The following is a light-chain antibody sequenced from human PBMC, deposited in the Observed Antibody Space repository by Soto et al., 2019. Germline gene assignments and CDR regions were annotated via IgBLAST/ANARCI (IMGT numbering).Light chain of an antibody. CDR1: QSLLHSNGNIY. J-gene: IGKJ1*01. CDR3: MQAIRAPRT. Sequence: DIVLTQSPLSLPVTPGEPASISCRSSQSLLHSNGNIYLDWYMQKPGQSPQLLIYLVSIRASGVPDRFSGSGSGTDFTLKITRVEAEDVGVYYFMQAIRAPRTFGLGTKVEIK. CDR2: LVS. V-gene: IGKV2-28*01.